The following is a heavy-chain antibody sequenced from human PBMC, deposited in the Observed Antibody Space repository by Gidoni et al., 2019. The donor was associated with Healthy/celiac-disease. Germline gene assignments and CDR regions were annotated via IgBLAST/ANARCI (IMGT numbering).Heavy chain of an antibody. J-gene: IGHJ4*02. V-gene: IGHV3-30*04. CDR3: AAAGDY. Sequence: QVQLVASGGGVVQPGRSLRLSCAASGFTFSSYAMHWVRQAPGKGLEWVAVISYDGSNKYYADSVKGRFTISRDNSKNTLYLQMNSLRAEDTAVYYVAAAGDYWGQGTLVTVSS. CDR1: GFTFSSYA. D-gene: IGHD6-13*01. CDR2: ISYDGSNK.